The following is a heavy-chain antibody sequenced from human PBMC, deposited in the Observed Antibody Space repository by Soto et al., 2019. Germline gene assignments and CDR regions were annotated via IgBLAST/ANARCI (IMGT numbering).Heavy chain of an antibody. CDR1: GFTFSSYA. V-gene: IGHV3-30-3*01. CDR3: ARDSRYYFDY. Sequence: QVQLVESGGGVVQPGRSLRLSCAASGFTFSSYAMHWVRQAPGKGLEWVAVISYDGSNKYYADSVKGRFTISRDNSKNTLYLQMTSLRAEDTAVYYCARDSRYYFDYWGQGTLVTVSS. CDR2: ISYDGSNK. J-gene: IGHJ4*02.